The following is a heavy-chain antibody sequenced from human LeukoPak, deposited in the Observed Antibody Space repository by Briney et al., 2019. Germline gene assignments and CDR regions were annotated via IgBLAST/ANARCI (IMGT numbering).Heavy chain of an antibody. CDR2: IYYSGST. Sequence: PSETLSLTCAVSGGSISSSSYYWGWIRQPPGKGLEWIGSIYYSGSTYYNPSLKSRVTISVDTSKNQFSLKLSSVTAADTAVYYCAREWWYYDILTGYCKVGWFDPWGQGTLVTVSS. J-gene: IGHJ5*02. CDR3: AREWWYYDILTGYCKVGWFDP. V-gene: IGHV4-39*07. D-gene: IGHD3-9*01. CDR1: GGSISSSSYY.